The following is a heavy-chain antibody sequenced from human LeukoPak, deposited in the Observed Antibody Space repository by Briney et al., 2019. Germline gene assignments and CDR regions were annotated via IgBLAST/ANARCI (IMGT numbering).Heavy chain of an antibody. CDR3: ARAAENCGGRFDS. J-gene: IGHJ4*02. V-gene: IGHV3-21*01. D-gene: IGHD1-1*01. CDR2: ISSSSSYI. CDR1: GVSLSSHS. Sequence: GGALRLSCVPSGVSLSSHSMNWVCEGPGTGLERVSSISSSSSYIYDADSVKGRFTISRDNAKNSLYLQMISLRAEDTAVYYCARAAENCGGRFDSWGQGTLVTVSS.